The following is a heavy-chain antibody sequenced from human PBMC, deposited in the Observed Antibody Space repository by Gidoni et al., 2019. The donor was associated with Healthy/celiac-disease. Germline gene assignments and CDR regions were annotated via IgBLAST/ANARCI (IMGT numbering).Heavy chain of an antibody. CDR2: ISSSGSTI. CDR1: GFTFSSYE. CDR3: ARDEGIAAAGTPEHYFDY. Sequence: EVQLVESGGGLVQPGGSLRLSCAASGFTFSSYEMNWVRQAPGKGLEWVSYISSSGSTIYYADSVKGRFTISRDNAKNSLYLQMNSLRAEDTAVYYCARDEGIAAAGTPEHYFDYWGQGTLVTVSS. D-gene: IGHD6-13*01. V-gene: IGHV3-48*03. J-gene: IGHJ4*02.